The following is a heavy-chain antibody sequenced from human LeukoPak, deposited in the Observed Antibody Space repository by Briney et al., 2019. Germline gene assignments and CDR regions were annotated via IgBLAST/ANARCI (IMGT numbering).Heavy chain of an antibody. CDR3: AREQLYYYDSSGMGPIDY. CDR1: GGSFSGYY. Sequence: SETLSLTCAVYGGSFSGYYWSWIRQPPGKGLEWIGYIYYSGSTYYNPSLKSRVTISVDTSKNQFSLKLSSVTAADTAVYYCAREQLYYYDSSGMGPIDYWGQGTLVTVSS. CDR2: IYYSGST. J-gene: IGHJ4*02. D-gene: IGHD3-22*01. V-gene: IGHV4-34*09.